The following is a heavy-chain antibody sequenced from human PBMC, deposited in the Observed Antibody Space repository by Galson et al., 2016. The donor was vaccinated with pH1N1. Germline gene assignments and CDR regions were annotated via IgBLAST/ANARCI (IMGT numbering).Heavy chain of an antibody. CDR1: GFTFSTYW. CDR3: ARDGIAAAGIRRDQYYFDY. CDR2: IKQDGSVK. J-gene: IGHJ4*02. Sequence: SLRLSCAASGFTFSTYWMTWVRQAPGKGLEWVANIKQDGSVKYYVDSVKGRFTISRDNDKNSLYLQMNSLRAEDTAVYYCARDGIAAAGIRRDQYYFDYWGQGTLVTVSS. V-gene: IGHV3-7*01. D-gene: IGHD6-13*01.